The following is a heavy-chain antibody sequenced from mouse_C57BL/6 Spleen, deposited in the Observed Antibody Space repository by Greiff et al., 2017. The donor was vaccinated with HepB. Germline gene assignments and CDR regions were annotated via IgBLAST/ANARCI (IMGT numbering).Heavy chain of an antibody. Sequence: DVMLVESGGGLVKPGGSLKLSCAASGFTFSDYGMHWVRQAPEKGLEWVAYISSGSSTIYYADTVKGRFTISRDNAKNTLFLQMTSLRSEDTAMYYCANDYDGFAYWGQGTLVTVSA. CDR2: ISSGSSTI. V-gene: IGHV5-17*01. D-gene: IGHD2-4*01. J-gene: IGHJ3*01. CDR3: ANDYDGFAY. CDR1: GFTFSDYG.